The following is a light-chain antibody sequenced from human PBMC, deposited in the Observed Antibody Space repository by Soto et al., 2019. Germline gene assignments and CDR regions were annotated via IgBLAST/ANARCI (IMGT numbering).Light chain of an antibody. V-gene: IGKV1-16*01. Sequence: DIQRTQSPSSLSASLGDSVTITCRASQALRNYFNCYQHXPGKAPNLLIYAASRFRSGAPSRFSGSGSGTEFTLTISSLQPDDFATYYCHQYNSYHTFGGGTQVDIK. CDR1: QALRNY. CDR2: AAS. CDR3: HQYNSYHT. J-gene: IGKJ4*01.